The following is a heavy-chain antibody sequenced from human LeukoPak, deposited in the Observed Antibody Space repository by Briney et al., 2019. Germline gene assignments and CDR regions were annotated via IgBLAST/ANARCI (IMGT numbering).Heavy chain of an antibody. CDR2: FSSSGSTI. D-gene: IGHD2-15*01. V-gene: IGHV3-48*03. CDR3: ARGGACSGVNCHATLYDY. J-gene: IGHJ4*02. CDR1: GFTFSSYE. Sequence: SGGSLSLSCAASGFTFSSYELNWVRQAPGKGLGWVSYFSSSGSTIYYADAVKGRLTISRDNAKNSLDLQMNSLRAENTAVYYCARGGACSGVNCHATLYDYWGQGTLVTVSS.